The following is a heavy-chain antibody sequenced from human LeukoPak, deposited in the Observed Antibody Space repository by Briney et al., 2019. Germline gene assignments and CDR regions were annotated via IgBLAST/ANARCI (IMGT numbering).Heavy chain of an antibody. CDR2: IYYSGST. V-gene: IGHV4-31*03. J-gene: IGHJ4*02. CDR1: SGSISSGGYY. D-gene: IGHD2-21*02. Sequence: SQTLSLTCTVSSGSISSGGYYWSWIRQHPGKGLEWIGYIYYSGSTYYNPSLKSRVTISVDTSKNQFSLKLRSVTAADTAVYYCARVGITCGGDCYLYYFDSWGQGTLVTVSS. CDR3: ARVGITCGGDCYLYYFDS.